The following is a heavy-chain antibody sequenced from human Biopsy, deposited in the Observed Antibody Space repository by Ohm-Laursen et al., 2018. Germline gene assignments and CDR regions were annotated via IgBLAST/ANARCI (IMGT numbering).Heavy chain of an antibody. J-gene: IGHJ4*02. CDR1: GYSIGSDYR. Sequence: SETLSLTCAVSGYSIGSDYRWGWIRQAPGKTLEWLGNIFKDGNTHYNPSLMSLFIILIDTSKNQFSLMMTSVSGADTAVYFCARVGSGWAPFDKWGPGTLVTVSS. V-gene: IGHV4-38-2*01. CDR2: IFKDGNT. D-gene: IGHD6-19*01. CDR3: ARVGSGWAPFDK.